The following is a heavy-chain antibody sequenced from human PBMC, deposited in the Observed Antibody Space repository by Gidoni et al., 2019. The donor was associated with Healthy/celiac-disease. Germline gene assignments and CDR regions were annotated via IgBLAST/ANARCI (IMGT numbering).Heavy chain of an antibody. Sequence: QVQLQESGPGLVKPSETLSLTCTVSGGSISSYYWSWIRQPPGKGLALIGYIYYSGSTNYNPSLKSRVTISVDTSKNQFSLKLSSVTAADTAVYYCARLPPYCSGGSCYPDYWGQGTLVTVSS. CDR2: IYYSGST. CDR3: ARLPPYCSGGSCYPDY. CDR1: GGSISSYY. D-gene: IGHD2-15*01. J-gene: IGHJ4*02. V-gene: IGHV4-59*08.